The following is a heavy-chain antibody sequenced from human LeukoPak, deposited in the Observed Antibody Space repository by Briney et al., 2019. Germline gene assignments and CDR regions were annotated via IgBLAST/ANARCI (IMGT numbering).Heavy chain of an antibody. CDR1: GYTFTSYG. CDR3: ARGVYDFWSGYSSHWFDP. CDR2: ISAYNGNT. Sequence: ASVKVSCKASGYTFTSYGISWVRQAPGQGLEWMGWISAYNGNTNYAQKLQGRVTMTRNTSISTAYMELSSLRSEDTAVYYCARGVYDFWSGYSSHWFDPWGQGTLVTVSS. J-gene: IGHJ5*02. D-gene: IGHD3-3*01. V-gene: IGHV1-18*01.